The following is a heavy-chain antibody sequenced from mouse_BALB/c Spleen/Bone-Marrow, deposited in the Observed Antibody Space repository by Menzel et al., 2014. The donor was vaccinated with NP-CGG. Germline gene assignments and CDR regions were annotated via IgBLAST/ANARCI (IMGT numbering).Heavy chain of an antibody. Sequence: VQLQQSGPELVKPGTSVKMSCKASGYTFTDFVISWVKQKTGQGLEWIGEIYPGNDGSYYYERFKGKATLTADKSSNTAYMQLSSLTSEDSAVYFCAREGTGTGWYFDVWGAGTTVTVSS. D-gene: IGHD4-1*01. J-gene: IGHJ1*01. CDR1: GYTFTDFV. CDR2: IYPGNDGS. CDR3: AREGTGTGWYFDV. V-gene: IGHV1-83*01.